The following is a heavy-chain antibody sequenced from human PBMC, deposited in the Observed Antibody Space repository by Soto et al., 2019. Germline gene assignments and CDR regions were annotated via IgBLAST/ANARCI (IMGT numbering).Heavy chain of an antibody. J-gene: IGHJ6*02. Sequence: ASVKVSCKASGDSFSSYAIHWLRQAPGQRLEWMGWINAGNGNTKCSEKFQGRVTITADESTSTAYMELSSLRSEDTAVYYCARDFESYDFWSGYYNSKTYYYYYGMDVWGQGTTVTVSS. CDR3: ARDFESYDFWSGYYNSKTYYYYYGMDV. D-gene: IGHD3-3*01. CDR1: GDSFSSYA. V-gene: IGHV1-3*01. CDR2: INAGNGNT.